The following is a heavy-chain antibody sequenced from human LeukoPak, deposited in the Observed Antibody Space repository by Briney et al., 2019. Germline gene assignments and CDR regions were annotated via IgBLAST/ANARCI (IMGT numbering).Heavy chain of an antibody. D-gene: IGHD3-3*01. V-gene: IGHV3-7*01. J-gene: IGHJ4*02. CDR3: ARDKEWDFWSGYYPTYFDY. Sequence: PGGSLRPSCAASGFTFSSYWMSWVRQAPGKGLEWVANIKQDGSEKYYVDSVKGRFTISRDNAKNSLYLQMNSLRAEDTAVYYCARDKEWDFWSGYYPTYFDYWGQGTLVTVSS. CDR1: GFTFSSYW. CDR2: IKQDGSEK.